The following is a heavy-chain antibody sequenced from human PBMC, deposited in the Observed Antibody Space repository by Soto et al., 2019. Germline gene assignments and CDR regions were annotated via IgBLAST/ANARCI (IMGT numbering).Heavy chain of an antibody. V-gene: IGHV1-69*13. D-gene: IGHD3-22*01. Sequence: SVKVSCKASGGTFSSYAISWVRQAPGQGLEWMGGIIPIFGTANYAQKFQGRVTITADESTSTAYMELSSLRSEDTAVYYCARDQGVDDSSGYYYVEAFDIWGQGTMVTVSS. CDR1: GGTFSSYA. CDR2: IIPIFGTA. CDR3: ARDQGVDDSSGYYYVEAFDI. J-gene: IGHJ3*02.